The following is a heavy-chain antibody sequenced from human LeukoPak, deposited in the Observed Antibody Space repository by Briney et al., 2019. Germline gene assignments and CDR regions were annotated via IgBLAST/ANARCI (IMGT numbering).Heavy chain of an antibody. Sequence: SETLSLTCSVSGGSINYYYWSWIRQAPGKGLEWIGCIYDSGSTSLNPSLESRVTLSVDTSKKQFSLKLNSVTAADTAIYYCARGLRSNDMGAFAYWGQGALVTVSS. V-gene: IGHV4-59*01. CDR3: ARGLRSNDMGAFAY. D-gene: IGHD1-26*01. J-gene: IGHJ4*02. CDR2: IYDSGST. CDR1: GGSINYYY.